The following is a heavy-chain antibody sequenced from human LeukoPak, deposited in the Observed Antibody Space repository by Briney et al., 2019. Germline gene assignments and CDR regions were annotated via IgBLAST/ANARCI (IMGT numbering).Heavy chain of an antibody. D-gene: IGHD6-6*01. Sequence: PGGSLRLSCAASGFTFSSYSMNWVRQAPGKGLEWVSSISSSSSYIYYADSAKGRFTISRDNAKNSLYLQMNSLRAEDTAVYYCARVWYSSSRPSDYWGQGTLVTVSP. CDR3: ARVWYSSSRPSDY. CDR2: ISSSSSYI. J-gene: IGHJ4*02. V-gene: IGHV3-21*01. CDR1: GFTFSSYS.